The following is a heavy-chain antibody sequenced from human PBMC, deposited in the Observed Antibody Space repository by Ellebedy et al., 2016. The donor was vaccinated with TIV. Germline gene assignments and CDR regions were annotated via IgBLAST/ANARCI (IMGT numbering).Heavy chain of an antibody. Sequence: SLKISXVASGFTFEDYAMHWVRQAPGKGLEWVSGISWDSANIAYADSVKGRFTTSRDNAEKSLYLEMNSLRPEDTALYYCAIAYYYDGFFDYWGQGALVTVPS. CDR3: AIAYYYDGFFDY. J-gene: IGHJ4*02. D-gene: IGHD3-22*01. V-gene: IGHV3-9*01. CDR1: GFTFEDYA. CDR2: ISWDSANI.